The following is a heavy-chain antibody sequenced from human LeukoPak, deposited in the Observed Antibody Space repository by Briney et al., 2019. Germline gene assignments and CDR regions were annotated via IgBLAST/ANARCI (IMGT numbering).Heavy chain of an antibody. Sequence: ASVKVSCKASGGTFSSYAISWVRQATGQGLEWMGWMNPNSGNTGYAQKCQGRVTMTRNTSISTAYMELSSLRSEDTAVYYCGRAINMVRGVSPFDYWGQGTLVTVSS. CDR1: GGTFSSYA. CDR2: MNPNSGNT. V-gene: IGHV1-8*02. J-gene: IGHJ4*02. CDR3: GRAINMVRGVSPFDY. D-gene: IGHD3-10*01.